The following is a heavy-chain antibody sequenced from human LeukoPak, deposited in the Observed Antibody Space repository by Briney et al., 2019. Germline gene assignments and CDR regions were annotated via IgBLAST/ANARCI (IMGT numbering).Heavy chain of an antibody. CDR1: GGSISSGGYS. V-gene: IGHV4-30-2*01. J-gene: IGHJ4*02. D-gene: IGHD3-3*01. CDR2: IYHSGST. CDR3: ARVLIFGVVPPL. Sequence: SETLSLTCAVSGGSISSGGYSWSWIRQPPGKGLEWIGYIYHSGSTYYNPSLKSRVTISVDTSKNQFSLKLSSVTAADTAVYYCARVLIFGVVPPLWGQGTLVTVSS.